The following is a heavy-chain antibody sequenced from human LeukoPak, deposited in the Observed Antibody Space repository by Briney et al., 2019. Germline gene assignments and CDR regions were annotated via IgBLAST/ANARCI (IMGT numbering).Heavy chain of an antibody. J-gene: IGHJ5*02. D-gene: IGHD2-21*01. V-gene: IGHV4-4*09. Sequence: SETLSLTCTVSGSSISSYYWSWIRQPPAKGLEWIGYIYTSGSTNYTPSLKSRVTISVDTSKNQSSLKLSSVTAADTAVYYCARQGIPFWFDPWGQGTLVTVSS. CDR2: IYTSGST. CDR1: GSSISSYY. CDR3: ARQGIPFWFDP.